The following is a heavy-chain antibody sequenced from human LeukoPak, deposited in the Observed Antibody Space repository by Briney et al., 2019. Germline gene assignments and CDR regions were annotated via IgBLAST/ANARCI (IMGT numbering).Heavy chain of an antibody. Sequence: SETLSLTCTVSGGYISPYYWSWIRQPPGKGLEWIGYIHYSGSTNYNPSLTSRITMSVDTSKNQFSLKLSSVTAADTAVYYCARYGYNYGLDFWGQGALVTVSS. J-gene: IGHJ4*02. CDR1: GGYISPYY. CDR2: IHYSGST. CDR3: ARYGYNYGLDF. V-gene: IGHV4-59*08. D-gene: IGHD5-18*01.